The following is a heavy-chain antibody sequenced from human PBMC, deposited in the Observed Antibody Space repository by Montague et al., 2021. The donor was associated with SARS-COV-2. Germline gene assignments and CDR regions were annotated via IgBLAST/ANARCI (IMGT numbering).Heavy chain of an antibody. J-gene: IGHJ5*02. D-gene: IGHD4-11*01. CDR3: ARDGHSNYNYIDP. CDR2: VYHTGRT. CDR1: GRSLNSGGYY. V-gene: IGHV4-31*03. Sequence: TLSLTCTVSGRSLNSGGYYWTCIRQHPGKGLEWIGYVYHTGRTYYNPSLKSRVTMSIDMSKNQFSLNLTSVTAADTALYYCARDGHSNYNYIDPWGPGILVTVSS.